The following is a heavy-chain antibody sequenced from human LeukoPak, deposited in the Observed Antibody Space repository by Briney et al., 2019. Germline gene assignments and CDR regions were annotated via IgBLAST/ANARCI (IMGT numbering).Heavy chain of an antibody. CDR3: AKAPTKEEEWLLLNYFDY. V-gene: IGHV3-23*01. J-gene: IGHJ4*02. CDR1: AFTLSSYA. CDR2: ISGSGTRT. D-gene: IGHD3-22*01. Sequence: GRSLRLSRVGSAFTLSSYAMSWVRHAPGKWLEWVSAISGSGTRTYYADSVKGRFTISRDNSKNTLYLQMNSLRAEDTAVYYCAKAPTKEEEWLLLNYFDYWGQGTLVTVSS.